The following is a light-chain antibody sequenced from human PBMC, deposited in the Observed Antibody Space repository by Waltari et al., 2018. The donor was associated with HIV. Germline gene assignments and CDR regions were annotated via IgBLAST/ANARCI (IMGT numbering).Light chain of an antibody. Sequence: QPVLTQPPSASGTPGQSVTISCSGSGSHIGRSSVYWYQHLPGTTPKLLIYMNNQRPSGVPDRFSGSKSGTSASLAISGLRSGDEADYYCAAWDDSLSGPVFGGGTKVTVL. CDR3: AAWDDSLSGPV. V-gene: IGLV1-47*01. J-gene: IGLJ3*02. CDR2: MNN. CDR1: GSHIGRSS.